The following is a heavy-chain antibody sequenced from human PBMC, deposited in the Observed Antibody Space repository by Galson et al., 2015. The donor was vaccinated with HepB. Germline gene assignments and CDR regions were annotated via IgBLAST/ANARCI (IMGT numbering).Heavy chain of an antibody. D-gene: IGHD4-23*01. Sequence: ETLSLTCTVSGGSIGSYYWSWIRQPPGKGLEWIGYIYYSGSTNYNPSLKSRVTISVDTSKNQFSLKLSSVTAADTAVYYCAREHDYGGNIYDYWGQGTLVTVSS. CDR3: AREHDYGGNIYDY. V-gene: IGHV4-59*01. CDR1: GGSIGSYY. CDR2: IYYSGST. J-gene: IGHJ4*02.